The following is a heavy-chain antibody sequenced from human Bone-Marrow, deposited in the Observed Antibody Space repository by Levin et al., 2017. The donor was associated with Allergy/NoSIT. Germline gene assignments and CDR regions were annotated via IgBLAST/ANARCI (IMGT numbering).Heavy chain of an antibody. CDR3: ARKGSTYYYYYGMDV. Sequence: LSLTCAASGFTFSDYYMSWIRQAPGKGLEWVSYISSSGSTIYYADSVKGRFTISRDNAKNSLYLQMNSLRAEDTAVYYCARKGSTYYYYYGMDVWGQGTTVTVSS. CDR2: ISSSGSTI. D-gene: IGHD5/OR15-5a*01. CDR1: GFTFSDYY. J-gene: IGHJ6*02. V-gene: IGHV3-11*01.